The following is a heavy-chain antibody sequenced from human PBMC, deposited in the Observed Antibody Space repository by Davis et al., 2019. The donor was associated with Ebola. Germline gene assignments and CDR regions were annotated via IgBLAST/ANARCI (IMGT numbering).Heavy chain of an antibody. V-gene: IGHV1-69*13. Sequence: SVKVSCKSSGGTFSSFAVGWVRQAPGQGLEWMGGIIPMFRSPNYAQKFQDRVTITADESTSTAFMELTGLRSEDTAIYYCATRDSSSSWYYYYMDVWGKGTTVTVSS. CDR3: ATRDSSSSWYYYYMDV. CDR1: GGTFSSFA. CDR2: IIPMFRSP. J-gene: IGHJ6*03. D-gene: IGHD6-6*01.